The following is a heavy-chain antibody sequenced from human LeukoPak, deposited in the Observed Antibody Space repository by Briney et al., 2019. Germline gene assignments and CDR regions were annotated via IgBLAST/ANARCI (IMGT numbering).Heavy chain of an antibody. Sequence: SETLSLTCTVSGYSISSGYYWGWIRQPPGKGLEWIGSIYHSGSTNYNPSLKSRVTISVDTSKNQFSLKLSSVTAADTAVYYCARGGSIGRLQGRGRRRFDYWGQGTLVTVSS. CDR3: ARGGSIGRLQGRGRRRFDY. CDR1: GYSISSGYY. J-gene: IGHJ4*02. D-gene: IGHD3-16*01. CDR2: IYHSGST. V-gene: IGHV4-38-2*02.